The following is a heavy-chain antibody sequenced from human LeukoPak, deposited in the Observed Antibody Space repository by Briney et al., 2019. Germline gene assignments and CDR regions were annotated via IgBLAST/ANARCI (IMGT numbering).Heavy chain of an antibody. Sequence: GGSLRLSCAASGFTSSSYAMHWVRQAPGKGLEWVAVISYDGSNKYYADSVKGRFTISRDNSKNTLYLQMNSLRAEDTAVYYCAKQIDDFWSGYLFDYWGQGTLVTVSS. J-gene: IGHJ4*02. CDR3: AKQIDDFWSGYLFDY. V-gene: IGHV3-30-3*02. CDR2: ISYDGSNK. D-gene: IGHD3-3*01. CDR1: GFTSSSYA.